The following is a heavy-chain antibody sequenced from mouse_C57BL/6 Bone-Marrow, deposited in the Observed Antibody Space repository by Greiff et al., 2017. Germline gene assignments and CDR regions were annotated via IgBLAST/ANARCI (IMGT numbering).Heavy chain of an antibody. Sequence: EVQLQQSGPVLVKPGASVKMSCKASGYTFTDYYMNWVKQSHGKSLEWIGVINPYNGGTSYNQKFKGKATLTVDKSSSTAYMELNSLTSEDSAVYYCAREVLTGNYAMDYWGQGTSVTVSS. J-gene: IGHJ4*01. CDR2: INPYNGGT. D-gene: IGHD4-1*01. CDR1: GYTFTDYY. V-gene: IGHV1-19*01. CDR3: AREVLTGNYAMDY.